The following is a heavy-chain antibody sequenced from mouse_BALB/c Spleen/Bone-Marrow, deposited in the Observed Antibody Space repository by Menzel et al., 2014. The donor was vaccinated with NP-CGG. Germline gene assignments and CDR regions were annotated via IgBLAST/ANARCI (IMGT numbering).Heavy chain of an antibody. Sequence: QVQLQQSGAELVKPGASVKQSCKASGYTFTNYWMHWVKQRPGQGLEWIGEIDPSDSYSNCNQNFKGKATLTVDKSSSTAYMQLTSLTSEDSAVYYCARGVVYYYAMDYWGQGTSVTVSS. CDR3: ARGVVYYYAMDY. V-gene: IGHV1-69*02. J-gene: IGHJ4*01. CDR2: IDPSDSYS. CDR1: GYTFTNYW.